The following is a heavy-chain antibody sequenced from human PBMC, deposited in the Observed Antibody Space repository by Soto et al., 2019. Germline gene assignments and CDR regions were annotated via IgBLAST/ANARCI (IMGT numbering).Heavy chain of an antibody. V-gene: IGHV4-59*08. Sequence: SETLSLTCTVSGGSISNYYWSWIRQPPGEGLEWIGYIYYSGSTNYNPSLKSRVTISVDTSKNQFSLKLTSVTAADTALCYCARHRYSYGVYYFDYWGQGTLVTVS. CDR2: IYYSGST. CDR1: GGSISNYY. CDR3: ARHRYSYGVYYFDY. J-gene: IGHJ4*02. D-gene: IGHD5-18*01.